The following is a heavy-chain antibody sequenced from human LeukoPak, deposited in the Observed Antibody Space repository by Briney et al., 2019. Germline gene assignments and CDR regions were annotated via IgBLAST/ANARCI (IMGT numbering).Heavy chain of an antibody. CDR3: TTVVVVTALDY. CDR2: IRSKANSYAT. D-gene: IGHD2-21*02. CDR1: GFTFSGSA. J-gene: IGHJ4*02. V-gene: IGHV3-73*01. Sequence: GGSLRLSCAASGFTFSGSAMHWVRQASGKGLEWVGRIRSKANSYATAYAASVKGRFTISRDDSKNTAYLKMNSLKTEDTAVYYCTTVVVVTALDYWGQGTLVTVSS.